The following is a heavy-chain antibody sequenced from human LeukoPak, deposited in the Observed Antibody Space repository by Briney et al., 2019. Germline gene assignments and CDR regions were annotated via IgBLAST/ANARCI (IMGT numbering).Heavy chain of an antibody. CDR3: ARESRPGGYYYYYFDY. CDR1: GGSISSYY. Sequence: SETLSLTCTVSGGSISSYYWSWIRQPPGKGLEWIGYIYYSGSTNYNPSLKSRVTISVDTSKNQFSLKLSSVTAADTAVYYCARESRPGGYYYYYFDYWGQGTLVTVSS. J-gene: IGHJ4*02. CDR2: IYYSGST. D-gene: IGHD3-10*01. V-gene: IGHV4-59*01.